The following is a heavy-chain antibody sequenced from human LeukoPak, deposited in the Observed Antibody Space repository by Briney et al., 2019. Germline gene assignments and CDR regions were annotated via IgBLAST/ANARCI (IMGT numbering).Heavy chain of an antibody. J-gene: IGHJ1*01. CDR2: IYPGDSDT. CDR1: GYSFTSYW. CDR3: ARDARPFQH. V-gene: IGHV5-51*01. Sequence: GESLKISCQGSGYSFTSYWIAWVRQMPGKGLEWMGIIYPGDSDTRYSPSIQGQVTISADKSISTAYLQWSSLRAEDTAVYYCARDARPFQHWGQGTLVTVSS.